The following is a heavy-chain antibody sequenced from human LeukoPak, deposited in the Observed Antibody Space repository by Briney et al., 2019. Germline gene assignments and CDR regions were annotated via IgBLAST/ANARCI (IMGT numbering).Heavy chain of an antibody. CDR3: AKGRGYCTGGSCYSDY. J-gene: IGHJ4*02. D-gene: IGHD2-15*01. CDR2: IYSGGST. Sequence: GGSLRLSCAASGFTVSSNYMSWVRQAPGKGLEWVSVIYSGGSTYYADSVKGRFTISRDNSKNTLYLQMNSLRVEDTAIYCCAKGRGYCTGGSCYSDYWGQGTLVTVSS. V-gene: IGHV3-53*01. CDR1: GFTVSSNY.